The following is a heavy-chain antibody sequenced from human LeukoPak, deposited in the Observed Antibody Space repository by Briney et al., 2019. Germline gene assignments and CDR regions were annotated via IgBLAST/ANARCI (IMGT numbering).Heavy chain of an antibody. CDR3: ASRYYYAPYYFDY. J-gene: IGHJ4*02. D-gene: IGHD3-10*01. Sequence: SQTLSLTCTVSGGSISSGDYYWSWLRQHPGKGLEWIGHIYYSGSTYYNPSLKSRVTISLDTSKNQFSLKLSSVTAADTAVYFCASRYYYAPYYFDYWGQGTLVTVSS. CDR1: GGSISSGDYY. CDR2: IYYSGST. V-gene: IGHV4-31*03.